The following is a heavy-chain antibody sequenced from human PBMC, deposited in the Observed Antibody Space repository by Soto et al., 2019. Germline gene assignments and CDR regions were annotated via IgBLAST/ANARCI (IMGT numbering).Heavy chain of an antibody. V-gene: IGHV3-9*01. J-gene: IGHJ3*02. CDR2: ISWNGGSI. CDR1: GFTFEDYA. Sequence: GGSLRLSCAASGFTFEDYAMHWVRQVPGKGLEWVSGISWNGGSIGYVDSVKGRFTISRDNAKNSLFLQMNSLRPEDTALYYCVKDLSRPNLVVGATTVHDDFAIWGQGAMVTVSS. D-gene: IGHD1-26*01. CDR3: VKDLSRPNLVVGATTVHDDFAI.